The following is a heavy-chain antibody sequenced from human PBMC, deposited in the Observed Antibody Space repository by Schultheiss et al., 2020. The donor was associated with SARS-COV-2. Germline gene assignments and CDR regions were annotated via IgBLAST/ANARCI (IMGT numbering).Heavy chain of an antibody. J-gene: IGHJ5*02. V-gene: IGHV3-21*05. CDR1: GFTFSNYS. Sequence: GGSLRLSCAASGFTFSNYSMNWVRQAPGKGLEWISYINGASSHTDYADSVKGRFTISRDNAKKSLYLEMNSLGAEDTAVYYCARDGIRTAPGNWFDPWGQGILVTVSS. CDR2: INGASSHT. D-gene: IGHD2-21*02. CDR3: ARDGIRTAPGNWFDP.